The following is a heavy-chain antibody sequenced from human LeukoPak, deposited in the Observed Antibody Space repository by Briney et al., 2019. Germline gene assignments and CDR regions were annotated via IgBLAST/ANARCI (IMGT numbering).Heavy chain of an antibody. Sequence: GGSLKLSCAASGFTFSDSAMNWVRQASGKGLEWVASIKPDGSEKYYVDSVKGRFTISRDNAKKSLYLQMTSLRDEDTAVYYCARGSGDYSGQGTLVTVSS. J-gene: IGHJ4*02. CDR1: GFTFSDSA. CDR3: ARGSGDY. V-gene: IGHV3-7*04. CDR2: IKPDGSEK.